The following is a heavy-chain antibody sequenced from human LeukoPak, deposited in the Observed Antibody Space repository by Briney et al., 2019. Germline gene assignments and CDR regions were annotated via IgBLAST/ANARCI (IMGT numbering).Heavy chain of an antibody. Sequence: ASVKVSCKASGGTFSSYAISWVRQAPGQGLEWMGGIIPIFGTANYAQKFQGRVTITADESTSTAYMELSSLRSEDTAVYYCAPRYYYDSSGYLDYWGQGTLVTVSS. V-gene: IGHV1-69*13. CDR1: GGTFSSYA. CDR3: APRYYYDSSGYLDY. J-gene: IGHJ4*02. CDR2: IIPIFGTA. D-gene: IGHD3-22*01.